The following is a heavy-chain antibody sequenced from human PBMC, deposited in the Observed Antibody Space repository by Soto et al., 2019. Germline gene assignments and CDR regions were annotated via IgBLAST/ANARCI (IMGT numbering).Heavy chain of an antibody. D-gene: IGHD3-3*01. CDR3: ARLQPWSGRRNNWFDP. Sequence: SETLSLTCTVSGGSISSYYWSWIRQPPGKGLEWIGYIYYSGSTNYNPSLKSRVTISVDTSKNQFSLKLSSVTAADTAVYYCARLQPWSGRRNNWFDPWGQGTLVTVSS. CDR1: GGSISSYY. CDR2: IYYSGST. J-gene: IGHJ5*02. V-gene: IGHV4-59*08.